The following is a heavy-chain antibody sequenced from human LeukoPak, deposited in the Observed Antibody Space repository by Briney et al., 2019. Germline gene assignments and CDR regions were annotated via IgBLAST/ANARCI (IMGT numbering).Heavy chain of an antibody. V-gene: IGHV3-33*06. D-gene: IGHD3-3*01. CDR2: IWYDGSNR. Sequence: GGSLRLSCAASGFTFSSYGMHWVRQAPGKGLEWVAVIWYDGSNRYYADSVKGRFTISRDNSKNTLYLQMSSLRAEDTAVYYCAKASLRYDFWSGYYTGWYFDYWGQGTLVTVSS. CDR1: GFTFSSYG. J-gene: IGHJ4*02. CDR3: AKASLRYDFWSGYYTGWYFDY.